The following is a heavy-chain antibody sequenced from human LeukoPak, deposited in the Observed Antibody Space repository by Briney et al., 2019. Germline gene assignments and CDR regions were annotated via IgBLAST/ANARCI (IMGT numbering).Heavy chain of an antibody. J-gene: IGHJ4*02. CDR3: ARGGLSGTFDY. V-gene: IGHV3-74*01. D-gene: IGHD2-15*01. CDR2: INGDGRST. Sequence: GGSPRLSCAASGFTFSSYWMHWVRQAPGKGLVWVSRINGDGRSTVYADSVKGRFTISRDNAKNTLYLQMNSLRAEDTAVYYCARGGLSGTFDYWGQGTLVTVSS. CDR1: GFTFSSYW.